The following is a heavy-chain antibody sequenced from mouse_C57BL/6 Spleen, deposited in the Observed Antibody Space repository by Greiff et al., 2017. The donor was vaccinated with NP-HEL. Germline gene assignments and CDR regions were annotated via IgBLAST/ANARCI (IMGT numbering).Heavy chain of an antibody. J-gene: IGHJ4*01. V-gene: IGHV2-6*01. CDR2: IWGVGST. CDR1: GFSLTSYG. Sequence: QVQLQQSGPGLVAPSQSLSITCTVSGFSLTSYGVDWVRQSPGKGLEWLGVIWGVGSTNYNSALKSRLSISKDNSKSQVFLKMNSLQTDDTAMYYCASSSSYEGYYAMDYWGQGTSVTVSS. CDR3: ASSSSYEGYYAMDY. D-gene: IGHD1-1*01.